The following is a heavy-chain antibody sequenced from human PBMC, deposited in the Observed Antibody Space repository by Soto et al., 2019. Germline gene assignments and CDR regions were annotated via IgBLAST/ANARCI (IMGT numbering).Heavy chain of an antibody. V-gene: IGHV3-21*01. CDR1: GFTFSSYS. CDR2: ISSSSSYI. J-gene: IGHJ4*02. D-gene: IGHD6-19*01. Sequence: EVQLVESGGGLVKPGGSLRLSCAASGFTFSSYSMNWVRQAPGKGLEWVSSISSSSSYIYYADSVKGRFTISRDNAKNSLYLQMNSLRAEGTAVYYCARDKGGRLGVGGSSGGYDYWGQGTLVTVSS. CDR3: ARDKGGRLGVGGSSGGYDY.